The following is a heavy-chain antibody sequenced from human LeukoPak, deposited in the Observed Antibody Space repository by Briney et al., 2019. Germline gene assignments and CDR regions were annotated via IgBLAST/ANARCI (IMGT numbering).Heavy chain of an antibody. J-gene: IGHJ4*02. CDR1: GFTFSSYE. CDR3: ATHYYDSKNY. CDR2: ISSSGSTI. D-gene: IGHD3-22*01. Sequence: GGSLRLSCAASGFTFSSYEMNWARQAPGKGLEWVSYISSSGSTIYYADSVKGRFTISRDNAKNSLYLQMNSLRAEDTAVYYCATHYYDSKNYWGQGTLVTVSS. V-gene: IGHV3-48*03.